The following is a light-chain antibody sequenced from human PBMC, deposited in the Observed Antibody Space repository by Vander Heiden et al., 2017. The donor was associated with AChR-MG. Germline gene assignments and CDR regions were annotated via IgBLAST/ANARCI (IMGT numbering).Light chain of an antibody. V-gene: IGKV1-39*01. Sequence: DIQMTQSPSSLSASVGDRVTITCRASQSINGYLNWYQQKPGKAPKLLMYATSSLQSGVPSRFSGSGSGIDFTLTISSLQLEDFATYYCQQTYSTPTFGGGTKVEIK. CDR1: QSINGY. CDR2: ATS. J-gene: IGKJ4*01. CDR3: QQTYSTPT.